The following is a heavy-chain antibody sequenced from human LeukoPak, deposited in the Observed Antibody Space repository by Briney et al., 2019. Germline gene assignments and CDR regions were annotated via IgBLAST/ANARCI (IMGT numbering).Heavy chain of an antibody. CDR3: ASSWGPVTGTAY. V-gene: IGHV4-34*01. J-gene: IGHJ4*02. D-gene: IGHD6-19*01. Sequence: SETLSLTCAVYGGSFSDYYWSWIRQPPGKGLEWIGEINHSGSTNYNPSLKSRVTISVDTSKNQFSLKLSSVTAADTAKYYCASSWGPVTGTAYWGQGTLVTVSS. CDR1: GGSFSDYY. CDR2: INHSGST.